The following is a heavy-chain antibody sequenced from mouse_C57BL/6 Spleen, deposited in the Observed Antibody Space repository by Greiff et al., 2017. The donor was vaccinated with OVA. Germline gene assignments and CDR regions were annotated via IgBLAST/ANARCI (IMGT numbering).Heavy chain of an antibody. J-gene: IGHJ2*01. D-gene: IGHD4-1*01. CDR1: GFTFSSYA. CDR3: ARGGANWGYFDY. CDR2: ISDGGSYT. Sequence: EVMLVESGGGLVKPGGSLKLSCAASGFTFSSYAMSWVRQTPEKRLEWVATISDGGSYTYYPDNVKGRFTISRDNAKNNLYLQMSHLNSEDTAMYYCARGGANWGYFDYWGQGTTLTVSS. V-gene: IGHV5-4*03.